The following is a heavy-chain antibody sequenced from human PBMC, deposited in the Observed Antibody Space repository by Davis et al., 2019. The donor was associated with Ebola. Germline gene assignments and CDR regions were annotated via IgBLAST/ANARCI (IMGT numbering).Heavy chain of an antibody. CDR1: GFTFRTYG. V-gene: IGHV3-30*18. CDR2: ISYDGSDK. Sequence: GESLKISCAASGFTFRTYGMHWVRQAPGKGLEWVAIISYDGSDKYYTDSVKGRFTISRDNSESTVFLQMNNLTNEDTAVYFCAKDRLIGYYYYYGLDVWGHGTTVTVYS. J-gene: IGHJ6*02. D-gene: IGHD2-21*01. CDR3: AKDRLIGYYYYYGLDV.